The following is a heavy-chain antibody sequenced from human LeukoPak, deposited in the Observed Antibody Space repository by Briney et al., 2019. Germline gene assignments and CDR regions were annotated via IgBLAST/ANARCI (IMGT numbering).Heavy chain of an antibody. CDR2: ISGSGGST. CDR1: GFTFSSYA. V-gene: IGHV3-23*01. Sequence: QPGGSLRLSCAACGFTFSSYAMSWVRQAPGKGLEWVSAISGSGGSTYYADSVKGRLTISRDNSKNTLYLQMNSLRAEDTAVYYCAKDLWLEAYYFDYWGQGTLVTVSS. D-gene: IGHD6-19*01. J-gene: IGHJ4*02. CDR3: AKDLWLEAYYFDY.